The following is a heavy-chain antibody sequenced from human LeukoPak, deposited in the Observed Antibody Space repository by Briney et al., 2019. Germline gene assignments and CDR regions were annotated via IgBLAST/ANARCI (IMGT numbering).Heavy chain of an antibody. CDR2: ISYDGSNK. V-gene: IGHV3-30*18. CDR3: AKVGGTETTTRTGHYYYMDV. J-gene: IGHJ6*03. Sequence: GSLRLCCAASGFTFSSYGMHWVRQAPGKGLEWVAVISYDGSNKYYADSVKGRFTISRDNSKNTLYLQMNSLTAEDTAVYYCAKVGGTETTTRTGHYYYMDVWGKGTTVTVSS. CDR1: GFTFSSYG. D-gene: IGHD4-17*01.